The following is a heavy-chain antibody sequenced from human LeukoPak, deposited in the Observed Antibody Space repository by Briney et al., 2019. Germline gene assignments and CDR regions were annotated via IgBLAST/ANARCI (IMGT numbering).Heavy chain of an antibody. CDR2: ISSSSSYI. V-gene: IGHV3-21*01. CDR1: GFTIDDYA. CDR3: ARGEVIVDVPAAIGPQFDP. J-gene: IGHJ5*02. Sequence: KAGGSLRLSCAASGFTIDDYAMSWVRHAPGKGLEWVSSISSSSSYIYYADSVKGRFTISRDTAKNSLYLQMNSLRAEDTAVYYCARGEVIVDVPAAIGPQFDPWGRGTLVTVSS. D-gene: IGHD2-2*01.